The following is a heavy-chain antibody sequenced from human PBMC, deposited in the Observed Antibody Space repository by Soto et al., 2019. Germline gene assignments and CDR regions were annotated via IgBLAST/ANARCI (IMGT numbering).Heavy chain of an antibody. CDR3: VKDGIRGIHIDK. CDR1: GVTLSSYP. Sequence: GGSLRLSCTASGVTLSSYPMSWVRQTPEKGLQWVASVSVDPENTYYADSVKGRFTISRDNSIYTLYLQMNNVTAEDTAIYYCVKDGIRGIHIDKWGQGTLVTVSS. J-gene: IGHJ4*02. CDR2: VSVDPENT. V-gene: IGHV3-23*01.